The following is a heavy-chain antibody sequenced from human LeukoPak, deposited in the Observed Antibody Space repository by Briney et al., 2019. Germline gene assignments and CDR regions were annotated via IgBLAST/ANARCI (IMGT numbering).Heavy chain of an antibody. D-gene: IGHD6-13*01. CDR2: INPNSGGT. V-gene: IGHV1-2*02. CDR1: GYTSAGYY. Sequence: ASVKVSCKASGYTSAGYYMHWVRQAPGQGLEWMGWINPNSGGTNYAQKFQGRVTMTRDTSISTAYMELSRLRSDDTAVYYCARVSPSWSYYYGMDVWGQGTTVTVSS. J-gene: IGHJ6*02. CDR3: ARVSPSWSYYYGMDV.